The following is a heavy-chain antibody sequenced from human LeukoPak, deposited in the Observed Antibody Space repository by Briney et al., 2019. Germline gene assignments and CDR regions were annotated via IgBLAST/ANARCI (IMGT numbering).Heavy chain of an antibody. CDR1: GYTFTSYY. Sequence: GASVKVSCKASGYTFTSYYMHWVRQAPGQGLEWMGIINPSGGSTSYAQKFQGRVTMTRDTSTSTVYMELSSLRSEDTAVYYCARGYCSSTSCYASFDYWGQGTLATVSS. D-gene: IGHD2-2*01. CDR2: INPSGGST. J-gene: IGHJ4*02. V-gene: IGHV1-46*01. CDR3: ARGYCSSTSCYASFDY.